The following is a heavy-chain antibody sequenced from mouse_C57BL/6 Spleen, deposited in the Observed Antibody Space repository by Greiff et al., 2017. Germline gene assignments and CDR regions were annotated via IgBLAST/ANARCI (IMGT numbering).Heavy chain of an antibody. Sequence: QVQLKESGAELVKPGASVKISCKASGYAFSSYWMNWVKQRPGKGLEWIGQIYPGDGDTNYNGKFKGKATLTADKSSSTAYMKLSSLTSEDSAVYFCARPETAQAAWCAYWGQGTLVTVAA. CDR1: GYAFSSYW. J-gene: IGHJ3*01. CDR2: IYPGDGDT. D-gene: IGHD3-2*02. CDR3: ARPETAQAAWCAY. V-gene: IGHV1-80*01.